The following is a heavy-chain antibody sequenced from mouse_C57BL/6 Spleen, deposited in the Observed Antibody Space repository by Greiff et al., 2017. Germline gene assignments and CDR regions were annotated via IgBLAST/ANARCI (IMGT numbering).Heavy chain of an antibody. V-gene: IGHV1-53*01. Sequence: QVQLQQPGTELVKPGASVKLSCKASGYTFTSYWMHWVKQRPGQGLEWIGNINPSNGGTNYNEKFKSKATLTVDKSSSTAYMQLSSLTSADSAVYYCARDGGWLLYYFDYWGQGTTLTVSS. J-gene: IGHJ2*01. CDR2: INPSNGGT. CDR1: GYTFTSYW. D-gene: IGHD2-3*01. CDR3: ARDGGWLLYYFDY.